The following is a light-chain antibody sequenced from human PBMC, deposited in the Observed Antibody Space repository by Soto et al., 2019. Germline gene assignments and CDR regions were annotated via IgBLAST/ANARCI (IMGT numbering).Light chain of an antibody. V-gene: IGLV2-23*01. Sequence: QSALTQPASVSGSPGESITISCTGTSSDVGTYNLVTWYQQHPGRVPKLILYEGNKRPSGVSSRFSASKPGNTASLTISGLQAEDEADYFCCSYAPSRTLLFGGG. CDR1: SSDVGTYNL. CDR2: EGN. J-gene: IGLJ2*01. CDR3: CSYAPSRTLL.